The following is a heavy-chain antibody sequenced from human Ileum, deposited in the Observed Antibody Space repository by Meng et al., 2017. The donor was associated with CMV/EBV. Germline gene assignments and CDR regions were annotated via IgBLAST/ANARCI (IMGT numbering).Heavy chain of an antibody. CDR3: ARSRVYWYFDL. J-gene: IGHJ2*01. V-gene: IGHV4-34*01. CDR1: GGSFSDYY. CDR2: ISHSGIT. Sequence: QEPLQQWGAGLLKPSGTLSLTCAVYGGSFSDYYWSWIRQPPGKGLEWIREISHSGITNYNPSLKSRVTISIDTSKKQFSLKLSSVTAADTAVYYCARSRVYWYFDLWGRGTLVTVSS.